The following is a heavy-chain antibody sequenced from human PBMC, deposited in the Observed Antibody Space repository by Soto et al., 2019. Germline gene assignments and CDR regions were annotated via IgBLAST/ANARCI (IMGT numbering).Heavy chain of an antibody. CDR3: ARTHWQTDYLEGFDF. J-gene: IGHJ4*02. CDR1: GYTFTSHG. D-gene: IGHD1-1*01. V-gene: IGHV1-18*04. Sequence: ASVKVSCKTSGYTFTSHGISWVRWAPGRGLEWMGWISAYNGDTKYAQRVQDRVSMTTDTSTATAYIELRSLRFDDTAIYFCARTHWQTDYLEGFDFWGQGTTVTV. CDR2: ISAYNGDT.